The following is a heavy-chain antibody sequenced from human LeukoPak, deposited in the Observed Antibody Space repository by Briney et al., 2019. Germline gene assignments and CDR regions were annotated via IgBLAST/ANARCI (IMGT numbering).Heavy chain of an antibody. D-gene: IGHD3-10*01. Sequence: GASVKVSCKASGYSFTDYYINWVRQAPGQGLEWMGWITPNSGGTNYAQKFQGRVTMTRDTSISTAYMELSSLRSDGTAVYYCAKQEGLLWIGELVDFDYWGQGTLVTVSS. V-gene: IGHV1-2*02. J-gene: IGHJ4*02. CDR1: GYSFTDYY. CDR2: ITPNSGGT. CDR3: AKQEGLLWIGELVDFDY.